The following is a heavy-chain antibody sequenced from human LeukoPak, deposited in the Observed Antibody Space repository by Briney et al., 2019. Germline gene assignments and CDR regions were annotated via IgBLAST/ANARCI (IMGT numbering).Heavy chain of an antibody. CDR2: ISYSKTT. J-gene: IGHJ6*02. Sequence: SETLSLTCTVSGASIGNAGYYWTWIRQHPVKGLEWIGHISYSKTTHYNPSLETRVTISLDTSENQFSLKLRSVTAADTAMYYCARDSNTLRIGGMDVWGQGTTVTVSS. CDR1: GASIGNAGYY. CDR3: ARDSNTLRIGGMDV. D-gene: IGHD2-15*01. V-gene: IGHV4-31*03.